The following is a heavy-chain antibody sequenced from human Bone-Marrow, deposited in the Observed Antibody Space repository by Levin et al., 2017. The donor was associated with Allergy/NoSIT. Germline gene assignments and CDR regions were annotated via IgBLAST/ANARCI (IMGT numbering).Heavy chain of an antibody. J-gene: IGHJ6*02. CDR1: GGSFSDHY. CDR3: ARGVSGSHIPPGTLPWGPKKKVYYYGMDV. D-gene: IGHD1-26*01. V-gene: IGHV4-34*01. CDR2: INQRASA. Sequence: SETLSLTCAVNGGSFSDHYWSWIRQPPGKGLEWVGEINQRASATYDPSLKSRVTISIDTSKKQFSLNLRSVTAADTAVYYCARGVSGSHIPPGTLPWGPKKKVYYYGMDVWGQGTTVTVSS.